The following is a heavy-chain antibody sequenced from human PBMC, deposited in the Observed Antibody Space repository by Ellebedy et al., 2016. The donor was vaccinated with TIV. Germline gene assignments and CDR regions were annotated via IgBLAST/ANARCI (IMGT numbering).Heavy chain of an antibody. CDR3: ARARGGSYFSEPDI. V-gene: IGHV4-38-2*02. CDR1: GYSISSGYY. D-gene: IGHD1-26*01. Sequence: SETLSLXCTVSGYSISSGYYWGWIRQPPGKGLEWIGSIYHSGSTYYNPSLKSRVTISVDTSKNQFSLKLSSVTAADTAVYYCARARGGSYFSEPDIWGQGTMVTVSS. J-gene: IGHJ3*02. CDR2: IYHSGST.